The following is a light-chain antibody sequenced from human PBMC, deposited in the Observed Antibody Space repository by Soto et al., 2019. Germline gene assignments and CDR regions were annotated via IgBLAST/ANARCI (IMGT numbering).Light chain of an antibody. CDR2: DVS. V-gene: IGLV2-11*01. Sequence: QSALTQPLSASGSPGQSVTISCTGTSSDVGGYNSVSWYQQHPGKAPKLMIYDVSKRPSGVPDRFSGSTSGNTASLTISGLQAEDEADYYCGSYAGSYTWVFGGGTKLTVL. CDR3: GSYAGSYTWV. J-gene: IGLJ3*02. CDR1: SSDVGGYNS.